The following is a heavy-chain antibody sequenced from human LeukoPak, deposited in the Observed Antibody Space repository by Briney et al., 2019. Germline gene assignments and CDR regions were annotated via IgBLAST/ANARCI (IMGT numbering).Heavy chain of an antibody. V-gene: IGHV3-11*01. CDR1: GFTFSDYY. D-gene: IGHD3-22*01. J-gene: IGHJ3*02. CDR2: ISSSGSTI. CDR3: AREYYYDSSGYYGEGIGAFDI. Sequence: GGSLRLSCAAPGFTFSDYYMSWIRQAPGKGLEWVSYISSSGSTIYYADSVKGRFTISRDNAKNSLYLQMNSLRAEDTALYYCAREYYYDSSGYYGEGIGAFDIWGQGTMVTVSS.